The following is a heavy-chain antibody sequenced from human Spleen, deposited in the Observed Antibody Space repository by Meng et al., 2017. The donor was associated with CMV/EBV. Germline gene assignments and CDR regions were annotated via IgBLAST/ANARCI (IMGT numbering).Heavy chain of an antibody. Sequence: YMVTGYYLDWVRQATGQGLEWMGWLNPNRGGAHYTRTFQGRVTMTRYTSISTTFMDLSSLTFDDTAVYYCARVGSYCGSASCFDGDFWGQGTLVTVSS. V-gene: IGHV1-2*07. CDR1: YMVTGYY. D-gene: IGHD2-2*01. CDR3: ARVGSYCGSASCFDGDF. J-gene: IGHJ4*02. CDR2: LNPNRGGA.